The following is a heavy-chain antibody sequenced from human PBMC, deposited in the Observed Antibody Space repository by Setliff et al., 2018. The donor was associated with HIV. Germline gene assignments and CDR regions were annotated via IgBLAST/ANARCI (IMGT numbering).Heavy chain of an antibody. CDR1: GDSINSGTYY. J-gene: IGHJ6*02. D-gene: IGHD3-16*01. CDR2: IYTSGST. CDR3: ARGGYYYYFGVDV. Sequence: SETLSLTCTVSGDSINSGTYYWNWIRQPAGKGLEWIGRIYTSGSTDYNPSLKGRVTMSVDTSKNQFSLKLSSVTAADTAVYYCARGGYYYYFGVDVWGQGTTVTVSS. V-gene: IGHV4-61*02.